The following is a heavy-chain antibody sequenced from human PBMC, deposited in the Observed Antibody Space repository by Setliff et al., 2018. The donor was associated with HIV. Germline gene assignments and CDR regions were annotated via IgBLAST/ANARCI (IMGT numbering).Heavy chain of an antibody. D-gene: IGHD3-10*01. CDR1: GGSMNNYY. CDR3: ARDRLDGCNSGFDY. CDR2: VYYSGST. V-gene: IGHV4-59*01. Sequence: SETLSLTCTVFGGSMNNYYWNWIRQSPGKGLEWIGYVYYSGSTTYNPSLKSRVTISVDTSKNQFSLKLSSVTAADTAVYYCARDRLDGCNSGFDYWGQGTLVTVSS. J-gene: IGHJ4*02.